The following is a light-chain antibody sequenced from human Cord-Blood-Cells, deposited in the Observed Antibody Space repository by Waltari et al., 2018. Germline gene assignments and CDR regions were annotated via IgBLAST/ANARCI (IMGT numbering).Light chain of an antibody. Sequence: QSALTQPASVSGSPGQSITISCTGTSRDVGGYNYVSWYQQHPGKAPKLMIYDVSKRPSGVSNRFSGSKSGNPASLTISGLQAEDEADYYCSSYTSSSTWVFGGGTKLTVL. CDR1: SRDVGGYNY. CDR3: SSYTSSSTWV. CDR2: DVS. J-gene: IGLJ3*02. V-gene: IGLV2-14*01.